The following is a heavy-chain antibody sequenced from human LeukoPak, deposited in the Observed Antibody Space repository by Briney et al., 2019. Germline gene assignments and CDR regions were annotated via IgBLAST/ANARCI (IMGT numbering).Heavy chain of an antibody. J-gene: IGHJ5*02. CDR1: GFIVNSYA. Sequence: GGSLRLSGAASGFIVNSYAMSWVRQAPGKGLAWVSLLYSDGVTQYADSVKGRLTISRDNSKNTLYLRMNSLRDEDTAEYFCARDRADGKTWVEFDPWGQGTLVTVSS. D-gene: IGHD1-1*01. CDR3: ARDRADGKTWVEFDP. CDR2: LYSDGVT. V-gene: IGHV3-66*02.